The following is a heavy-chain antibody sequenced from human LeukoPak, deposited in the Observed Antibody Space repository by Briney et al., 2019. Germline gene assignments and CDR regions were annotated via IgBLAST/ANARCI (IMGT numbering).Heavy chain of an antibody. CDR3: ARVGSATQVDY. D-gene: IGHD1-26*01. V-gene: IGHV4-59*01. Sequence: LSETLSLTCTVSGGSISSYYWSWIRQPPGKGLEWIGYIYYSGSTNYNPSLKSRVTISVDTSKNQFSLKLSSVTAADTAVYYCARVGSATQVDYWGQGTLVTVSS. CDR1: GGSISSYY. CDR2: IYYSGST. J-gene: IGHJ4*02.